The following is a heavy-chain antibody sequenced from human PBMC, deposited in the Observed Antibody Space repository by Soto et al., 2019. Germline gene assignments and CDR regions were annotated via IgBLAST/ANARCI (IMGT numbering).Heavy chain of an antibody. CDR3: ARDNSGSYHYYFDY. D-gene: IGHD1-26*01. V-gene: IGHV4-59*01. Sequence: PSETLSLTCTVSGGSISSYYRSWIRQPPGKGLEWIGYIYYSGSTNYNPSLKSRVTISVDTSKNQFSLKLSSVAAADTAVYYCARDNSGSYHYYFDYWGQGTLVTVSS. CDR2: IYYSGST. CDR1: GGSISSYY. J-gene: IGHJ4*02.